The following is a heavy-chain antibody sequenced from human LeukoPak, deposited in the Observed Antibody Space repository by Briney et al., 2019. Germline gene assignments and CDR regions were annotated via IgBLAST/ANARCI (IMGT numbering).Heavy chain of an antibody. D-gene: IGHD5-18*01. J-gene: IGHJ6*04. CDR1: GFTISNIW. CDR3: TTDSAILSSYYYGMDV. Sequence: AVSLRRSCAASGFTISNIWMGWVGQGPGLGLEWVVSIKSKTDGGTKDYAAPVKVRFTISRDDSKNTLYLQMNRLKTEDTAVYYCTTDSAILSSYYYGMDVWGKGTTVTVSS. V-gene: IGHV3-15*01. CDR2: IKSKTDGGTK.